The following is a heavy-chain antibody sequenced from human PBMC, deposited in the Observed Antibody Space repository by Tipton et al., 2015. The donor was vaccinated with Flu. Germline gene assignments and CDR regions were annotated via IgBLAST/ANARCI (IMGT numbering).Heavy chain of an antibody. D-gene: IGHD1-7*01. CDR3: ARVGTSWNYALDY. Sequence: LRLSCGVSGDSIKSSNYYWGWIRQPPGKGLEWIGNTFHSGNTYLNPSLKSRVTISIDTSKNQFSLKLSSVTAADTAVYYCARVGTSWNYALDYWGQGTLVTVSS. CDR1: GDSIKSSNYY. V-gene: IGHV4-39*07. CDR2: TFHSGNT. J-gene: IGHJ4*02.